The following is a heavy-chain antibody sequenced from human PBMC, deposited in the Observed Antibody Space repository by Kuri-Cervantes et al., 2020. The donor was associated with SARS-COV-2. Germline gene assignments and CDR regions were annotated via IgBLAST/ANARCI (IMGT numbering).Heavy chain of an antibody. CDR2: ISYDGSNK. CDR1: GFTFSSYG. Sequence: GGSLRLSCAASGFTFSSYGMHWVRQAPGKGLEWVAVISYDGSNKYYADSVKGRFTISRDNSKNTLYLQMNGLRAEDTAVYYCAKDLGGYVGYWGQGTLVTVSS. CDR3: AKDLGGYVGY. V-gene: IGHV3-30*18. D-gene: IGHD3-22*01. J-gene: IGHJ4*02.